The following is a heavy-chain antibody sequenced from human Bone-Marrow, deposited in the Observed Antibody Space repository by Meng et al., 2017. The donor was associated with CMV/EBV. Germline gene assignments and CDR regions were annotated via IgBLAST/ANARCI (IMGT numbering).Heavy chain of an antibody. CDR1: GFTFSSYG. Sequence: GGSLRLSCAASGFTFSSYGMYWVRQAPGKGLEWVAGIWHDGNSKFYGDSVKGRFTISRDNSKNTLYLQMNSLRAEDTAVYYCANPASSSWPNWFDPWGQGTLVTVSS. CDR2: IWHDGNSK. D-gene: IGHD6-13*01. V-gene: IGHV3-30*02. CDR3: ANPASSSWPNWFDP. J-gene: IGHJ5*02.